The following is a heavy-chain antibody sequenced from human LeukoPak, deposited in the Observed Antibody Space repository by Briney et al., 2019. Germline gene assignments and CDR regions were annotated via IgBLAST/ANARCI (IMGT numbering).Heavy chain of an antibody. CDR2: INHSGST. Sequence: SETLSLTCAVYGGSFSGYYWSWIRQPPGKGLEWIGEINHSGSTNYNPSLKSRVTISVDTSKNQFSLKLSSVTAADTAVYYCARTPSITAAGTGWDWSDPWGQGTLVTVSS. V-gene: IGHV4-34*01. CDR1: GGSFSGYY. J-gene: IGHJ5*02. CDR3: ARTPSITAAGTGWDWSDP. D-gene: IGHD6-13*01.